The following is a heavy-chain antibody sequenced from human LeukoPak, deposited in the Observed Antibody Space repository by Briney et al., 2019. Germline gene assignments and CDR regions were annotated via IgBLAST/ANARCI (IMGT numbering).Heavy chain of an antibody. CDR1: GFTFSSYG. V-gene: IGHV3-30*18. D-gene: IGHD4-11*01. CDR3: AKDWSLYSNYESYYYYYMDV. CDR2: IWYGGSNK. Sequence: PGRSLRLSCAASGFTFSSYGMHWVRQAPGKGLEWVAVIWYGGSNKYYADSVKGRFTISRDNSKNTLYLQMNSLRAEDTAVYYCAKDWSLYSNYESYYYYYMDVWGKGTTVTVSS. J-gene: IGHJ6*03.